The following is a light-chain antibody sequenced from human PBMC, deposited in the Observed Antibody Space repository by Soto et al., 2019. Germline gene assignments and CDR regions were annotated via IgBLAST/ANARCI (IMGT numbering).Light chain of an antibody. CDR1: QSVSSN. CDR3: QQANSFPLT. V-gene: IGKV3-15*01. CDR2: GAS. J-gene: IGKJ4*01. Sequence: EIGMTQSPATLSVSPGERGTLSCRASQSVSSNLAWYQQKVGQAPRLLIYGASTRATGIPARFSGSGSGTDFTLTISSLQPEDFATYYCQQANSFPLTFGGGTKVDI.